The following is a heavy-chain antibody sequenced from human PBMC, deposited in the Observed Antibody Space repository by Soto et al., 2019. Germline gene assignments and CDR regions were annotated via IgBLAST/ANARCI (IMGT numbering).Heavy chain of an antibody. CDR3: AREVGATSYFDY. J-gene: IGHJ4*02. D-gene: IGHD1-26*01. Sequence: SVKVSCKASGGTFSSYAISWVRQAPGQGLEWMGGIVPIFGTANYAQKFQGRVTITADESTSTAYMELSSLRSEDTAVYYCAREVGATSYFDYWGQGTLVTVSS. V-gene: IGHV1-69*13. CDR1: GGTFSSYA. CDR2: IVPIFGTA.